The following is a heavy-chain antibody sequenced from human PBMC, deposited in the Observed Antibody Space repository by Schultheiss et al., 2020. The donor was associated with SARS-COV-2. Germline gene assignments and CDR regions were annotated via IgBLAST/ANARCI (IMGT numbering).Heavy chain of an antibody. J-gene: IGHJ5*02. Sequence: ASVKVSCKASGYTFTSYAMHWVRQAPGQRLEWMGWINAGNGNTKYSQKFQGRVTITRDTSASTAYMELSSLRSEDTAVYYCARDSQVPTVTTGWFDPWGQGTLVTVSS. CDR1: GYTFTSYA. CDR3: ARDSQVPTVTTGWFDP. D-gene: IGHD4-17*01. V-gene: IGHV1-3*01. CDR2: INAGNGNT.